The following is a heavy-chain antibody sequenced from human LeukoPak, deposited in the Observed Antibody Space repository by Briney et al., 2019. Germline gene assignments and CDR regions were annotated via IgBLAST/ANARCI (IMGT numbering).Heavy chain of an antibody. J-gene: IGHJ3*02. CDR2: IYYSGST. Sequence: SETLSLTCTVSGGSISSDYWSWIRQPPGKGLEWIGSIYYSGSTNNNPSLKSRVTMSVDTSKNQFSLKLSSVTAADTAVYYCARGYYPDAFDIWGQGTMVTVSS. CDR1: GGSISSDY. D-gene: IGHD3-16*01. CDR3: ARGYYPDAFDI. V-gene: IGHV4-59*01.